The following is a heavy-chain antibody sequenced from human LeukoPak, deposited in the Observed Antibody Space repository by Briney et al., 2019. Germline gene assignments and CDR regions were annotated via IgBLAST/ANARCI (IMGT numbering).Heavy chain of an antibody. CDR1: GFPFSSYG. CDR3: AKDLHYGSGSYYKNAAYYYYGMDV. CDR2: ISYDGSNK. V-gene: IGHV3-30*18. Sequence: GSLRLSCAASGFPFSSYGMHWVRQAPGKGLEWVAVISYDGSNKYYADSVKGRFTISRDNSKNTLYLQMNSLRAEDTAVYYCAKDLHYGSGSYYKNAAYYYYGMDVWGKGTTVTVSS. J-gene: IGHJ6*04. D-gene: IGHD3-10*01.